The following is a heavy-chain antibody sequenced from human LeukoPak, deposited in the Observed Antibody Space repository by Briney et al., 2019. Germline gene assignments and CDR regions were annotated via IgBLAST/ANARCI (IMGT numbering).Heavy chain of an antibody. V-gene: IGHV1-24*01. Sequence: ASVTVSFTVSGYTLTELSMHWVRQAPGKGLEWMGGFDPEDGETIYAQKFQGRVTMTEDTSTDTAYMELSSLRSEDTAVYYCATVAAAGPDYWGQGTLVTVSS. CDR3: ATVAAAGPDY. CDR1: GYTLTELS. CDR2: FDPEDGET. D-gene: IGHD6-13*01. J-gene: IGHJ4*02.